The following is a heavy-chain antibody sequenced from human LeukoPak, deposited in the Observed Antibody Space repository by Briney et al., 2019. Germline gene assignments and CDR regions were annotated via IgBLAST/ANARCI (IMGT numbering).Heavy chain of an antibody. CDR1: GFTFSNYG. Sequence: GGSLRLSCAASGFTFSNYGMHWVRQAPGKGLEWVAVISYDGSDKYYADSVEGRFTISRDNSKNTLYLQMNSLRAEDTAVYYCAKTPRTYNWNYLDYWGQGTLVTVSS. CDR2: ISYDGSDK. V-gene: IGHV3-30*18. J-gene: IGHJ4*02. CDR3: AKTPRTYNWNYLDY. D-gene: IGHD1-20*01.